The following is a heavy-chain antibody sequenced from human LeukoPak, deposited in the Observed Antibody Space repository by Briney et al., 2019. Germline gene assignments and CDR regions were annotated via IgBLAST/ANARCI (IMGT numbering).Heavy chain of an antibody. CDR3: AFGSYSVGLFDF. V-gene: IGHV1-2*02. J-gene: IGHJ4*02. CDR1: GYTFTGYY. CDR2: INPNSGGT. Sequence: GASVKVSCKASGYTFTGYYMHWVRQAPGQGLDWMGWINPNSGGTNYAQKFQGRVTMTRDTSISTAYMELGRRTSDDTAVYFCAFGSYSVGLFDFWGQGTLVTVSS. D-gene: IGHD1-26*01.